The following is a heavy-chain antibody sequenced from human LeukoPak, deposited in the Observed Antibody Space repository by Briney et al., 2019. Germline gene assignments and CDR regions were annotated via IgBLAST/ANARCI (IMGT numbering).Heavy chain of an antibody. CDR2: IYYSGST. D-gene: IGHD3-10*01. Sequence: SETLSLTCTVSGGSISSSSYYWGWIRQPPGKGLEWIGSIYYSGSTYYSPSLKSRVTISVDTSRNQFSLKLSSVTAADTAVYYCASLGRRNITMVRGVIMVFDYWGQGTLVTVSS. V-gene: IGHV4-39*01. CDR3: ASLGRRNITMVRGVIMVFDY. CDR1: GGSISSSSYY. J-gene: IGHJ4*02.